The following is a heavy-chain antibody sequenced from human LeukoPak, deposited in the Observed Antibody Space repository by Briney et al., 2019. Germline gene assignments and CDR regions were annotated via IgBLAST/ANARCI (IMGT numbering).Heavy chain of an antibody. J-gene: IGHJ5*02. V-gene: IGHV3-23*01. Sequence: PGGSLRLSCEVSGFTFSRSAMSWVRQAPGKGLEWVSGTSISGESTYYADSVQGRFTISRDDAKHSLYLQMNSLRVEDTAVYYCAKAPPRLDNWFDTWGQGTLVTVSS. D-gene: IGHD3-9*01. CDR2: TSISGEST. CDR1: GFTFSRSA. CDR3: AKAPPRLDNWFDT.